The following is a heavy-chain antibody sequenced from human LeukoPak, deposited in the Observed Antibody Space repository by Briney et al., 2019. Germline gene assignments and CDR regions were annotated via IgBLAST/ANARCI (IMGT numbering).Heavy chain of an antibody. J-gene: IGHJ4*02. D-gene: IGHD3-22*01. CDR1: GGSISNYY. V-gene: IGHV4-59*01. Sequence: SETLSLTCTVSGGSISNYYWSWIRQPPGKGLEWIGYIYYSGSTNYNPSLKSRVTISVDTSKNQFSLKLSSVTAADTAVYYCARVDSSGYVWGQGTLVTVSS. CDR2: IYYSGST. CDR3: ARVDSSGYV.